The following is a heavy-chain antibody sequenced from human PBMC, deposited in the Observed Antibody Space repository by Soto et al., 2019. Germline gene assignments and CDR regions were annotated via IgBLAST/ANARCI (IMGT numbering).Heavy chain of an antibody. J-gene: IGHJ4*02. CDR3: ARAPTGLGHYFYY. CDR2: IYYSGST. V-gene: IGHV4-30-4*01. Sequence: KPSETLSLTCTVSGGSISSGDYYWSWIRQPPGKGLEWIGYIYYSGSTYYNPSLKSRVTISVDTSKNQFSLKLSSVTAADTAVYYCARAPTGLGHYFYYWGQGTLVTVSS. D-gene: IGHD2-8*02. CDR1: GGSISSGDYY.